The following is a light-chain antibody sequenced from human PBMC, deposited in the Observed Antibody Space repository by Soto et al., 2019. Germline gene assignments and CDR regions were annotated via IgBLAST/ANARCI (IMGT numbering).Light chain of an antibody. CDR2: AAS. J-gene: IGKJ4*02. Sequence: DIQMTQSPSALSASVGDRVTITCRASQGISNYLAWFQQKPGKVPKRLIYAASSLQSGVPSRFSGRGSGTDVTLTISSLQPDDCANYYCLLHNSDPLPFGGGTKVEIK. CDR1: QGISNY. V-gene: IGKV1-17*03. CDR3: LLHNSDPLP.